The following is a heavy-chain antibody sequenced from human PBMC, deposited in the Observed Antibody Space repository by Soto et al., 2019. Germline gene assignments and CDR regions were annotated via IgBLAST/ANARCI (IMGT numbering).Heavy chain of an antibody. CDR3: AKRYCSSTSCYHYYYYYGMDV. CDR1: GFTFSSYA. CDR2: ISGSGGST. J-gene: IGHJ6*02. V-gene: IGHV3-23*01. Sequence: PGGSLRLSCAASGFTFSSYAMSWVRQAPGKGLEWVSAISGSGGSTYYADAVKGRFTISRDNSKNTLYLQMNSLRAEDTAVYYCAKRYCSSTSCYHYYYYYGMDVWGQGTTVTVSS. D-gene: IGHD2-2*01.